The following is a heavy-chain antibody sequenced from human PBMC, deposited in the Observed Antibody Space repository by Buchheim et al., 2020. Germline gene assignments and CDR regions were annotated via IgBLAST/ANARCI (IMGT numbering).Heavy chain of an antibody. D-gene: IGHD3-10*01. Sequence: QVQLQESGPGLVKPSQTLSLTCTVSGGSISSGGYYWSWIRQHPGKGLEWIGYIYYSGSTYYNPSLKSRVTISVDTSKNQFSLKLSSVTAADTAVDYCARDRRSVMGFVELSDAYYYYGMDVWGQGTT. J-gene: IGHJ6*02. V-gene: IGHV4-31*03. CDR2: IYYSGST. CDR1: GGSISSGGYY. CDR3: ARDRRSVMGFVELSDAYYYYGMDV.